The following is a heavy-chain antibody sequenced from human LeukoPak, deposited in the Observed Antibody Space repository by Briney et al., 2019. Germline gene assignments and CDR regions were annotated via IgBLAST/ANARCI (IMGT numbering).Heavy chain of an antibody. D-gene: IGHD5-18*01. CDR3: ARDPARGYSLDY. Sequence: GGPLRLSCAASGFTFSSYAMHWVRQAPGKGLEWVAVISYDGSNKYYADSVKGRFTISRDNSKNTLYLQMNSLRAEDTAVYYCARDPARGYSLDYWGQGTLVTVSS. CDR1: GFTFSSYA. J-gene: IGHJ4*02. V-gene: IGHV3-30*04. CDR2: ISYDGSNK.